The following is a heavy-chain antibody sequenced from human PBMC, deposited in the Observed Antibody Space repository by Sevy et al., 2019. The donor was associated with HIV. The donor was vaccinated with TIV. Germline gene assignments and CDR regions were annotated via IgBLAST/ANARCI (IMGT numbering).Heavy chain of an antibody. J-gene: IGHJ4*02. V-gene: IGHV3-7*04. CDR2: IKQDESEK. CDR3: ARGNSGSFDY. D-gene: IGHD3-22*01. CDR1: GFSFSHYW. Sequence: GGSLRLSCAASGFSFSHYWMHWVGQAPGKGLEWVANIKQDESEKYYVASVKGRFTISRDNAKNSVYLQMNSLIPEDTAIYYCARGNSGSFDYWGQGTLVTVSS.